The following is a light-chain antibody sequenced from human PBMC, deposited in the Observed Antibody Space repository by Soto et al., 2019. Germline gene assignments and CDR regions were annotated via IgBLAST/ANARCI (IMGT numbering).Light chain of an antibody. CDR1: SSNIGSNT. J-gene: IGLJ2*01. V-gene: IGLV1-44*01. CDR2: SNN. Sequence: QSVLTQPPSASGTPGQGVTISCSGGSSNIGSNTVNWYQQFPGTAPKRLIYSNNRRPSGVPDRFSGSKSGTSASLAISGLQSEDEADYYCAAWDDSLNALIFGGGTQLTVL. CDR3: AAWDDSLNALI.